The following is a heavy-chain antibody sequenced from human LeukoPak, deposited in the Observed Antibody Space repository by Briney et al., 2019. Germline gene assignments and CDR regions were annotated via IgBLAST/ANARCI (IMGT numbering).Heavy chain of an antibody. D-gene: IGHD5-12*01. CDR1: GFTFDDYA. Sequence: PGGSLRLSCAASGFTFDDYAMHWVRQPPGKGLEWVSGISWNSDNIAFADFVKGRFTISRDNAKNSLYLQMNSLRVEDTALYFCARKIESGAAHDFDYWGQGTLVTVSS. J-gene: IGHJ4*02. V-gene: IGHV3-9*01. CDR3: ARKIESGAAHDFDY. CDR2: ISWNSDNI.